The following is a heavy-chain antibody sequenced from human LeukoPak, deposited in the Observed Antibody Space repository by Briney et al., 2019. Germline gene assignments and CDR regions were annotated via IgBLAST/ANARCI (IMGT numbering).Heavy chain of an antibody. CDR3: ARDLLGWFDP. Sequence: SVKVSCKASGGTFSSYAISWVRQAPGQGLEWMGRIIPIFGTANYAQKFQGRVTITTDGSTSTAYMELSSLRSEDTAVYYCARDLLGWFDPWGQGTLVTVSS. CDR1: GGTFSSYA. J-gene: IGHJ5*02. V-gene: IGHV1-69*05. CDR2: IIPIFGTA. D-gene: IGHD7-27*01.